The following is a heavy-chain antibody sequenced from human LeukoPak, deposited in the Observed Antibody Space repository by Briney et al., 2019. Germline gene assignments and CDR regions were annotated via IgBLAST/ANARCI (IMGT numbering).Heavy chain of an antibody. J-gene: IGHJ4*02. CDR3: ARRRTIFGVVIADY. CDR1: GGSISSGGYS. Sequence: SQTLSLTCAVSGGSISSGGYSWSWIRQPPGKGLEWIGSIYYSGSTYYNPSLKSRVTISVDTSKNQFSLKLSSVTAADTAVYYCARRRTIFGVVIADYWGQGTLVTVSS. CDR2: IYYSGST. V-gene: IGHV4-30-2*03. D-gene: IGHD3-3*01.